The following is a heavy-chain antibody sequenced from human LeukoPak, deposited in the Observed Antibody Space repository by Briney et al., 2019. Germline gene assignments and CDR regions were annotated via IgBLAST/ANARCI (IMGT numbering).Heavy chain of an antibody. J-gene: IGHJ6*02. CDR1: GGSISSGDYY. V-gene: IGHV4-39*07. CDR3: ARAPPYYYYYGMDV. CDR2: INHSGST. Sequence: SETLSLTCTVSGGSISSGDYYWSWIRQPPGKGLEWIGEINHSGSTNYNPSLKSRVTISVDTSKNQFSLKLSSVTAADTAVYYCARAPPYYYYYGMDVWGQGTTVTVSS.